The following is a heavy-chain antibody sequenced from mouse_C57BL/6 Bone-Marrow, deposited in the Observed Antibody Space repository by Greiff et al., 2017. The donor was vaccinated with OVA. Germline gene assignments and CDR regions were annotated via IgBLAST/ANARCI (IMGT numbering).Heavy chain of an antibody. J-gene: IGHJ2*01. Sequence: EVQVVESGGGLVQPGGSLKLSCAASGFTFSDYYMYWVRQTPEKRLEWVAYISNGGGSTYYPDTVKGRFTISRDNAKNTLYLQMSRLKSEDTAMYYCGRGGSSGYPYFDYWGQGTTLTVSS. CDR3: GRGGSSGYPYFDY. V-gene: IGHV5-12*01. CDR1: GFTFSDYY. CDR2: ISNGGGST. D-gene: IGHD3-2*02.